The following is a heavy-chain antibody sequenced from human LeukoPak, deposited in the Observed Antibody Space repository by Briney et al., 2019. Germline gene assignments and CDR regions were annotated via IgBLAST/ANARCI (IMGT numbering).Heavy chain of an antibody. D-gene: IGHD1-20*01. CDR3: STLTSRGLSDS. Sequence: GGSLRLSCAASGFTFTNAWMNWVRQAPGKGLDWVGRIKSKADGETIDYAAPVKGRFTFSRDDSKNMLYLQMNSLKSEDTAVYYCSTLTSRGLSDSWGQGTLVTVSS. V-gene: IGHV3-15*07. J-gene: IGHJ4*02. CDR2: IKSKADGETI. CDR1: GFTFTNAW.